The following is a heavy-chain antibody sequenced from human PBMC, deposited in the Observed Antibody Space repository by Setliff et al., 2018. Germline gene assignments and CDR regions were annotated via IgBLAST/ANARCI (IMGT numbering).Heavy chain of an antibody. J-gene: IGHJ1*01. D-gene: IGHD1-26*01. V-gene: IGHV3-21*01. CDR2: ISSNSNYI. Sequence: GSLRLSCVASGFNLNVYTMAWVRQAPGKGLEWVSSISSNSNYIYNADSVKGRFTISRDNFKSTLYLQMNTLKAEDTAVYYCATGRRSGSYSSEYFQHWGQGTLVTVSS. CDR3: ATGRRSGSYSSEYFQH. CDR1: GFNLNVYT.